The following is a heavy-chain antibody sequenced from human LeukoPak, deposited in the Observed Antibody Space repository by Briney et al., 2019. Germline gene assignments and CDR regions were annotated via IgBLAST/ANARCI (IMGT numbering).Heavy chain of an antibody. CDR3: ARLPYVWGSYLSYFDY. V-gene: IGHV3-21*01. CDR1: GFTFSSYS. J-gene: IGHJ4*02. D-gene: IGHD3-16*02. Sequence: PGGSLRLSCAASGFTFSSYSMNWVRQAPGKGLEWVSSISSSSSYIYYADSVKGRFTISRDNAKNSLYLQMNSLRAEDTAVYYCARLPYVWGSYLSYFDYWGQGTLVTVSS. CDR2: ISSSSSYI.